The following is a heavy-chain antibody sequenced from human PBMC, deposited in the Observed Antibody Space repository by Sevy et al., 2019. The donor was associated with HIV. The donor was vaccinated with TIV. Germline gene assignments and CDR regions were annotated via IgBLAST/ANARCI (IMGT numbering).Heavy chain of an antibody. D-gene: IGHD2-2*01. CDR2: INPNSGDT. V-gene: IGHV1-2*04. CDR3: ARFNPGSTRCDENRGCYDAFDI. CDR1: GYTFTGYY. J-gene: IGHJ3*02. Sequence: ASVKVSCKASGYTFTGYYMHWVRQAPGQGLEWMGWINPNSGDTNYAQKLQGWVTMTRETSISTAYMELSRLRSDDTAGYYCARFNPGSTRCDENRGCYDAFDIWGQGTMVTVSS.